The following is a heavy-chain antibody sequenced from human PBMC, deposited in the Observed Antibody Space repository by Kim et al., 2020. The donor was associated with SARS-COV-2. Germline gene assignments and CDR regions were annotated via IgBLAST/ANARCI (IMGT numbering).Heavy chain of an antibody. D-gene: IGHD2-2*03. CDR1: GFTFNDYA. J-gene: IGHJ4*02. CDR2: INGSDDKT. Sequence: GGSLRLSCATSGFTFNDYAMSRVRQVPGKGVEWVSGINGSDDKTGYGDSVKGRFTISRDNPKNSLYLQMNSLRAEDTAVYYCVRGDAGWILDYWGQGALVTVSS. CDR3: VRGDAGWILDY. V-gene: IGHV3-20*04.